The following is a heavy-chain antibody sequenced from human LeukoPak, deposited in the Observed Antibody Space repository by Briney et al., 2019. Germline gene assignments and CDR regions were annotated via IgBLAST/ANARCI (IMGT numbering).Heavy chain of an antibody. CDR2: IYTSGST. D-gene: IGHD4-17*01. CDR3: ARSSLYGDYGFDP. V-gene: IGHV4-61*02. Sequence: SETLSLTCTVSGGSISSSSYYWDWIRQPAGKGLEWIGRIYTSGSTNYNPSLKSRVTISVDTSKNQFSLKLSSVTAADTAVYYCARSSLYGDYGFDPWGQGTLVTVSS. CDR1: GGSISSSSYY. J-gene: IGHJ5*02.